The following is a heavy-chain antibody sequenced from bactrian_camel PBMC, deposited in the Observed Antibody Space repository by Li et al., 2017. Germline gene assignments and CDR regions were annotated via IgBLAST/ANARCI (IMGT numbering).Heavy chain of an antibody. CDR2: WRRDGTP. V-gene: IGHV3S55*01. Sequence: LVESGGGSVQGGESLRLSCTANGFTFDETEMHWYRQGPGEECELVSSWRRDGTPYYADSVKGRFTVSTDNTRNRMYLQMDSLIPDDTATYHCAARTKFTELVCSIDEGTQVTVS. J-gene: IGHJ4*01. CDR1: GFTFDETE. D-gene: IGHD7*01.